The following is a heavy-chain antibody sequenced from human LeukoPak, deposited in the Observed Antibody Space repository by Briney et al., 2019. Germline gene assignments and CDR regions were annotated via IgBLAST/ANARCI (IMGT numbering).Heavy chain of an antibody. D-gene: IGHD3-3*01. CDR1: GFTFSGSA. CDR2: IRSKANSYAT. Sequence: GGSLRLSCAASGFTFSGSAMHWVRQASGKGLEWVGRIRSKANSYATAYAASVKGRFTISRDDSKNTAYLQMNSLKTEDTAVYYCTRQDYDFRSGGNDYWGQGTLVTVSS. V-gene: IGHV3-73*01. J-gene: IGHJ4*02. CDR3: TRQDYDFRSGGNDY.